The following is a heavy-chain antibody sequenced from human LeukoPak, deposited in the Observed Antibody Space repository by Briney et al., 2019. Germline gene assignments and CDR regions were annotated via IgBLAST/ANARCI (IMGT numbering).Heavy chain of an antibody. J-gene: IGHJ3*02. V-gene: IGHV6-1*01. CDR2: TYYRSKWYN. CDR1: GDSVSR. CDR3: ARDLLDNCSGRSCYSRGAFDI. D-gene: IGHD2-15*01. Sequence: SQTLSLTCAISGDSVSRNWVRQSPSRGLEWLGRTYYRSKWYNDYAVSVKSRITINPDTSKNQFSLQLNSVTPEDTAVYYCARDLLDNCSGRSCYSRGAFDIWGQGTMVTVSS.